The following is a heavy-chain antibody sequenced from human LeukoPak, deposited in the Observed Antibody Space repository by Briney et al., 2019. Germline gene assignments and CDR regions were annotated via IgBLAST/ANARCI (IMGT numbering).Heavy chain of an antibody. CDR3: ARVTAVAGTSVGVDA. V-gene: IGHV3-74*01. CDR1: GFTFSNYW. J-gene: IGHJ4*02. D-gene: IGHD6-19*01. CDR2: INSDASVT. Sequence: GGSLGLSCAASGFTFSNYWMHWVGQTPGKGLVWVSRINSDASVTTYADSVKGRFTISRDNAKNTLYLQMNSLRAEDTAVYYCARVTAVAGTSVGVDAWGQGILVTVS.